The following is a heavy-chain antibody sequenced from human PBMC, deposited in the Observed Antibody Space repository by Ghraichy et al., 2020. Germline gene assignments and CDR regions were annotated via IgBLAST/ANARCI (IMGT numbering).Heavy chain of an antibody. D-gene: IGHD2-2*01. CDR1: GGSIDSGDYS. CDR2: IYHSGST. J-gene: IGHJ4*01. V-gene: IGHV4-30-4*07. CDR3: ARARSLGYCSTSSCWNHFDS. Sequence: LNISCAVSGGSIDSGDYSWNWIRQPPGKGLEFIGYIYHSGSTYYNPYLASRLSMSVDTSKNQFSLRLTSVTAADAAMYYCARARSLGYCSTSSCWNHFDSWGHGTLVTVSS.